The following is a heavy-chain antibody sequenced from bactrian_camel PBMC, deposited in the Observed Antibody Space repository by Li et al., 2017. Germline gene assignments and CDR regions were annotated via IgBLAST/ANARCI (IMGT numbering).Heavy chain of an antibody. D-gene: IGHD1*01. CDR3: VRDITGD. J-gene: IGHJ4*01. CDR1: GFTFSNAY. V-gene: IGHV3S40*01. CDR2: VNSDGGVT. Sequence: VQLVESGGGLVQPGGSLRLSCAASGFTFSNAYMSWVRQAPGKGLEWVSTVNSDGGVTRYADSVTGRFTISRDNAKNTVYLQMNSLKPEDSAVYYCVRDITGDCGQGTQVTVS.